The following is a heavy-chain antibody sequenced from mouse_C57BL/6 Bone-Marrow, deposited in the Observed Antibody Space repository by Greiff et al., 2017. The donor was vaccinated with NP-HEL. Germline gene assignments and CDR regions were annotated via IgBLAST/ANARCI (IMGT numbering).Heavy chain of an antibody. J-gene: IGHJ1*03. CDR1: GYTFTNYW. CDR2: IYPGGGYT. CDR3: ARWVYYGSSSYWYFDV. Sequence: VQLQQSGAELVRPGTSVKMSCKASGYTFTNYWIGWAKPRPGHGLEWIGDIYPGGGYTNYNEKFKGKATLTADKSSSTAYMQFSSLTSEDSAIYYCARWVYYGSSSYWYFDVWGTGTTVTVSS. V-gene: IGHV1-63*01. D-gene: IGHD1-1*01.